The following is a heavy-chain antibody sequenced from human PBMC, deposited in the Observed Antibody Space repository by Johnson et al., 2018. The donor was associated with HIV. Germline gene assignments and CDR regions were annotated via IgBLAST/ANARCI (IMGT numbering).Heavy chain of an antibody. V-gene: IGHV3-23*04. Sequence: VRLVESGGGLVQPGGSLRLSCAASGFTFSSYGMSWVRQAPGKGLELVSGVTGTGGDTYYAESVKGRFTISRDNSKNTLYLQMNKLRAEDTAVYFCASQVRGLRLGVDAFDIWGQGTMVTVSS. J-gene: IGHJ3*02. D-gene: IGHD3-16*01. CDR2: VTGTGGDT. CDR3: ASQVRGLRLGVDAFDI. CDR1: GFTFSSYG.